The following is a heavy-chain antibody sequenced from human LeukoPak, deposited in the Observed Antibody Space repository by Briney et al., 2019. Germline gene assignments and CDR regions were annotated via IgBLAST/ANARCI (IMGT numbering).Heavy chain of an antibody. D-gene: IGHD4-23*01. V-gene: IGHV3-11*01. Sequence: GGSLRLSCAASGFTFSDYYMSWIRQAPGKGLEWVSYISSSGYTIYYADSVKGRFTISRDNAKNSLYLQMNSLRAEDTAVYYCAREVAYCGGNSRPPTFDYWGQGTLVTVSS. J-gene: IGHJ4*02. CDR3: AREVAYCGGNSRPPTFDY. CDR2: ISSSGYTI. CDR1: GFTFSDYY.